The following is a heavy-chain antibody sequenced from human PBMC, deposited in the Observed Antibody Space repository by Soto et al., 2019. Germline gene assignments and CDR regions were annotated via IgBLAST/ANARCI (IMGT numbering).Heavy chain of an antibody. Sequence: GASVKVSCKASGYTFTSYAMHWVRQAPGQRLEWMGWINAGNGNTKYSQKFQGRVTITRDTSASTAYMELSSLRSEDTAVYYCAIRSPSYYYYYGMDVWGQRTTVTVS. CDR1: GYTFTSYA. CDR2: INAGNGNT. CDR3: AIRSPSYYYYYGMDV. V-gene: IGHV1-3*01. D-gene: IGHD1-26*01. J-gene: IGHJ6*02.